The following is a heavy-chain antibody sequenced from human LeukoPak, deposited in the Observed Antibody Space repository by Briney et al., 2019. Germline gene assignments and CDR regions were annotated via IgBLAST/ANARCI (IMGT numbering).Heavy chain of an antibody. J-gene: IGHJ4*02. D-gene: IGHD6-19*01. Sequence: GASVKVSCKTSGYSFTDYYMHWVRQAPGQGLEWMGWINPNSGGTNYAQKFQGRVTMTRDTSISTAYMELSRLRSDDTAVYYCARDDSGIAVAGTLDYWGQGTLVTVSS. CDR1: GYSFTDYY. CDR3: ARDDSGIAVAGTLDY. CDR2: INPNSGGT. V-gene: IGHV1-2*02.